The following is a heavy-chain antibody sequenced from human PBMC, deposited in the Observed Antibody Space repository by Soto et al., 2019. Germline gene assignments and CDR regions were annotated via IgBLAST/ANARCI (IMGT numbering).Heavy chain of an antibody. CDR1: GYSFTSYW. V-gene: IGHV5-51*01. CDR2: IYPGDSDT. J-gene: IGHJ6*02. Sequence: PGGSLKISCKGSGYSFTSYWIGWVRQMPGKGLEWMGIIYPGDSDTRYSPSFQGQVTISADKSISTAYLQWSSPKASDTAMYYCARQMDEHNLPMDVWGQGTTVTVSS. CDR3: ARQMDEHNLPMDV.